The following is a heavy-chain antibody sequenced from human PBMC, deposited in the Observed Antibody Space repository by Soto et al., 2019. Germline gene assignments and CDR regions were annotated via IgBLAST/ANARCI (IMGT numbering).Heavy chain of an antibody. CDR2: IYYSGNT. V-gene: IGHV4-39*01. CDR1: GGSISGSTYY. CDR3: ARHCSNTGSYSEYFQY. J-gene: IGHJ1*01. Sequence: QLQLQESGPGLVKPSETLSLTCTVSGGSISGSTYYWGWIRQPPGKGLEWIGSIYYSGNTYYNPSHNTRFTISVDTSKNQFSLKLSSLTAADTTVYYCARHCSNTGSYSEYFQYWGQGTLVTVSS. D-gene: IGHD1-26*01.